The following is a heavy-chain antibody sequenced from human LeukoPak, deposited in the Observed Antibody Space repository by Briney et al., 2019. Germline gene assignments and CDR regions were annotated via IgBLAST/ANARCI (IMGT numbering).Heavy chain of an antibody. D-gene: IGHD6-19*01. CDR2: ISYDGSNK. CDR1: GFTFSNYA. V-gene: IGHV3-30*04. J-gene: IGHJ4*02. CDR3: ARRSSIAVAGAFDY. Sequence: GRSLRLSCAASGFTFSNYAMHWVRQAPGKGLEWVAVISYDGSNKYYADSVKGRFTISRDNSKNTLYLQMNSLRAEDTAVYYCARRSSIAVAGAFDYWGQGTLVTVSS.